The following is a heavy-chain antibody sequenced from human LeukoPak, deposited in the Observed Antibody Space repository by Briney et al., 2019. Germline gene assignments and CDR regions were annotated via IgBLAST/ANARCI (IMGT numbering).Heavy chain of an antibody. D-gene: IGHD1-26*01. CDR2: INPSGGST. CDR3: ARVIRDSGSHYSVDY. V-gene: IGHV1-46*01. J-gene: IGHJ4*02. Sequence: ASVKVSCKASGYTFTSYYMHWVRQAPGQGLEWMGIINPSGGSTSYAQKFQGRVTMTRDMSTSTVYMELSSLRSEDTAVYYCARVIRDSGSHYSVDYWGQGTLVTVSS. CDR1: GYTFTSYY.